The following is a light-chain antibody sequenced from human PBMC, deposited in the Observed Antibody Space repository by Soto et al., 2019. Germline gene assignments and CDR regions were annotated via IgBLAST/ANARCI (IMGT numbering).Light chain of an antibody. V-gene: IGKV1-9*01. CDR1: QGISSF. CDR2: AAS. Sequence: DIQLTQSPSFLSASIGDRVTITCRASQGISSFLAWYRQKPGGAPKLLISAASTLQSGVPSRFSGSGSGTEFTLTISSLQPEDFATYFCQQLNSHPPTFGQGTKLEIK. J-gene: IGKJ2*01. CDR3: QQLNSHPPT.